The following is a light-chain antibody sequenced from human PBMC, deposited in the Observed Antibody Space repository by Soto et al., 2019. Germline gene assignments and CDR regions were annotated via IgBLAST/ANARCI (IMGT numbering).Light chain of an antibody. Sequence: QSALTQPASVSGSPGQSITISCTGTASDVGSSSLVSWYQQYPGKAPKLIIYEGRRRPSGVSGRFSGSKSGNTASLTISGLQAEDEADYYCCSFASSSTFYVFGTGTKVTVL. CDR1: ASDVGSSSL. V-gene: IGLV2-23*01. CDR3: CSFASSSTFYV. J-gene: IGLJ1*01. CDR2: EGR.